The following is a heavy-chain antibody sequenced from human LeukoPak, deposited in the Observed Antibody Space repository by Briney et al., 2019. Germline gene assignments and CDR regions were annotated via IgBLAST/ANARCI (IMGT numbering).Heavy chain of an antibody. D-gene: IGHD2-21*02. J-gene: IGHJ3*02. CDR2: IWHDGSHK. Sequence: GGSLRLSCATSAFPFSSYGMHWVRQAPGKGLEWMAVIWHDGSHKYYTDSVKGRLTISRDNSKNTLYLQMNSLRAEDTAVYYCARDWACCGGDCYWTDAFDIWGQGTMVTVSS. CDR1: AFPFSSYG. CDR3: ARDWACCGGDCYWTDAFDI. V-gene: IGHV3-33*01.